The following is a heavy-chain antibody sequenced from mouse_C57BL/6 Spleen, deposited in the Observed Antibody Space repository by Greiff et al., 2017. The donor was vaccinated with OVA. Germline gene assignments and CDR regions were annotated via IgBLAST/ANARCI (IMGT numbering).Heavy chain of an antibody. CDR1: GYSITSGYY. V-gene: IGHV3-6*01. CDR3: ARDGYDYLDY. Sequence: EVKLQESGPGLVKPSQSLSLTCSVTGYSITSGYYWNWIRQFPGNKLEWMGYISYDGSNNYNPSLKNRISITRDTAKNQFFLKLNSVTTEDTATYYCARDGYDYLDYWGQGTTLTVSS. J-gene: IGHJ2*01. D-gene: IGHD2-3*01. CDR2: ISYDGSN.